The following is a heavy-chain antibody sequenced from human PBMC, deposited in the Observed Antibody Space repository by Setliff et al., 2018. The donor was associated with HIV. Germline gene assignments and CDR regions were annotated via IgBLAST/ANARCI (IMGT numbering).Heavy chain of an antibody. J-gene: IGHJ6*03. D-gene: IGHD6-13*01. CDR3: ARHRDPPGTSWIYYYYYMDL. CDR1: GGSISSGGYY. CDR2: IYYSGST. Sequence: SETLSLTCTVSGGSISSGGYYWSWIRQHPGKGLEWIGYIYYSGSTYYNPSLKSRVTISVDTSKNQFSLKMSSVTAADTGVYYCARHRDPPGTSWIYYYYYMDLWGAGTTVTVSS. V-gene: IGHV4-31*03.